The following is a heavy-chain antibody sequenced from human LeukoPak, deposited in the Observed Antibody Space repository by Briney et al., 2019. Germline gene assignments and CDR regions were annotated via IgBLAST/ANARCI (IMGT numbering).Heavy chain of an antibody. CDR1: GYTFTGYY. Sequence: ASMKVSCKASGYTFTGYYMHWVRQAPGQGLEWMGWINPNSGGTNYAQKFQGRVTMTRDTSISTAYMELSRLRSDDTAVYYCATLSIAARRGVMDVWGKGTTVTVSS. CDR3: ATLSIAARRGVMDV. D-gene: IGHD6-6*01. V-gene: IGHV1-2*02. J-gene: IGHJ6*03. CDR2: INPNSGGT.